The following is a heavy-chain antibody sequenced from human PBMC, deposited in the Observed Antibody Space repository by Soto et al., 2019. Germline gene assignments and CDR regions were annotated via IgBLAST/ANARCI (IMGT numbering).Heavy chain of an antibody. CDR1: GYTFTGYY. D-gene: IGHD2-2*01. CDR2: INPNSGGT. J-gene: IGHJ6*04. Sequence: QVQLVQSGAEVKKPGASVKVSCKASGYTFTGYYMHWVRQAPGQGLEWMGWINPNSGGTNYAQKLQGWVTMTRDTSISTAYMELSRLRSDDTAVYYCARACSSTSCYPYYYYGMDVWGEGTTVTVSS. V-gene: IGHV1-2*04. CDR3: ARACSSTSCYPYYYYGMDV.